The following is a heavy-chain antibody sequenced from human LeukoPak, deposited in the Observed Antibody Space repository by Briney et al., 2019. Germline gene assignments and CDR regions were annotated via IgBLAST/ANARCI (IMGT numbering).Heavy chain of an antibody. CDR3: ARKYCSSTSCLIDS. CDR2: ISGSGSTI. V-gene: IGHV3-48*03. D-gene: IGHD2-2*01. Sequence: GGSLRLSCAASGFTFSSYEMNWVRQAPGKGLEWVSYISGSGSTIYYADSVKGRFTISRDNAKNSLYLQMNSLRAEDTAVYYCARKYCSSTSCLIDSWGQGTLVTVSS. CDR1: GFTFSSYE. J-gene: IGHJ4*02.